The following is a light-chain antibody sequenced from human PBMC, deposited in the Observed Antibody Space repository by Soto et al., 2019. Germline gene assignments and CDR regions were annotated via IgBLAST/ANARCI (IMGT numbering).Light chain of an antibody. V-gene: IGKV3-15*01. Sequence: EVVMTQSPATLSASPGERVTLSCRASQNLGSSLAWYQQRPGQAPRLLLYGGSTRATGIPARFSGSGSGTEFTVTISSLQSEDFASYCCQHYGGMWTFGQGTKVEMK. CDR1: QNLGSS. J-gene: IGKJ1*01. CDR2: GGS. CDR3: QHYGGMWT.